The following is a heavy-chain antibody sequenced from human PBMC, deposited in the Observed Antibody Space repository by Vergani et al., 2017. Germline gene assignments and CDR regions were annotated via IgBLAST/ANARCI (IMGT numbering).Heavy chain of an antibody. Sequence: QVQLQQWGAGLLKPSETLSLTCAVYGGSFSGYYWSWIRQPPGKGLEWIGEINNSGSTNYNPSLKSRVTISVDTSKNQFSLKLSSVTAADTAVYYCARWRYCSSTSCLARYYYYGMDVWGQGTTVTVSS. CDR2: INNSGST. J-gene: IGHJ6*02. CDR1: GGSFSGYY. V-gene: IGHV4-34*01. D-gene: IGHD2-2*01. CDR3: ARWRYCSSTSCLARYYYYGMDV.